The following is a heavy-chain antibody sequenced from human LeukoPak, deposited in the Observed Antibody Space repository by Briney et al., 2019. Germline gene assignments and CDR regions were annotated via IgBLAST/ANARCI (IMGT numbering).Heavy chain of an antibody. CDR1: GGSFSGYY. Sequence: PSETLSLTCAVYGGSFSGYYWSWIRRPPGKGLEWIGEINHSGSTNYNPSLKSRVTISVDTSKNQFSLKLSSVTAADTAVYYCARRALYYDFWSGHSDYWGQGTLVTVSS. D-gene: IGHD3-3*01. CDR2: INHSGST. CDR3: ARRALYYDFWSGHSDY. J-gene: IGHJ4*02. V-gene: IGHV4-34*01.